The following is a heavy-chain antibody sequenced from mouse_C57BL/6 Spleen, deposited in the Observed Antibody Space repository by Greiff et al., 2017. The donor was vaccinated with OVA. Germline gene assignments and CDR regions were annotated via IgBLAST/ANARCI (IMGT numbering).Heavy chain of an antibody. CDR1: GFTFSSYA. CDR2: ISNGGSYT. Sequence: EVQRVESGGGLVKPGGSLKLSCAASGFTFSSYAMSWVRQTPEKRLEWVATISNGGSYTYYPDNVKGRFTISRDNAKNNLYLQMSHLKSEDTAMYYCARDGDYYAMDYWGQGTSVTVSS. D-gene: IGHD3-3*01. J-gene: IGHJ4*01. CDR3: ARDGDYYAMDY. V-gene: IGHV5-4*01.